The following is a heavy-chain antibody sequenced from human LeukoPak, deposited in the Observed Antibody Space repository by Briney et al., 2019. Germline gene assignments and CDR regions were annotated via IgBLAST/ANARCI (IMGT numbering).Heavy chain of an antibody. Sequence: SETLSLTCTVSGGSISSGSYYWSWIRQPAGKGLEWIGRIYTSGSTNYNPSLKSRVTISVDTSKNQFSLKLSSVTAADTAVYYCAREIGAVAGTGGFDYWGQGTLVTVSS. V-gene: IGHV4-61*02. CDR1: GGSISSGSYY. J-gene: IGHJ4*02. CDR2: IYTSGST. CDR3: AREIGAVAGTGGFDY. D-gene: IGHD6-19*01.